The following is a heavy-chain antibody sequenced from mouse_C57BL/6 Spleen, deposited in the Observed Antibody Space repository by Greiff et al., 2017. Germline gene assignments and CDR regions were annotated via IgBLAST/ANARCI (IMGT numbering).Heavy chain of an antibody. CDR1: GFSLSTFGMG. D-gene: IGHD1-1*01. CDR2: IWWDDDK. J-gene: IGHJ2*01. CDR3: ARNLHDGGSSYVPLCFDY. V-gene: IGHV8-8*01. Sequence: QVTLKECGPGLLQPSQTLSLSCSFSGFSLSTFGMGVGWLRPPSGKGLVWLAHIWWDDDKYYNPALKSRLTNSKDTSKNHVFLTIANVDTADTATYYGARNLHDGGSSYVPLCFDYWGQGTTLTVSS.